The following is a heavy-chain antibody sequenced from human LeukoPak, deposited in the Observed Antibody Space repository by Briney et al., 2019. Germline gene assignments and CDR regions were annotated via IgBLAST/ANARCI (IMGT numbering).Heavy chain of an antibody. J-gene: IGHJ3*02. CDR1: GGSISSSSYY. D-gene: IGHD1-26*01. Sequence: SETLSLTRTVSGGSISSSSYYWGWIRQPPGKGLEWIGSIYYSGSTYYNPSLKSRVTISVDTSKNQFSLKLSSVTAADTAVYYCARRELLRRGAFDIWGQGTMVTVSS. V-gene: IGHV4-39*01. CDR3: ARRELLRRGAFDI. CDR2: IYYSGST.